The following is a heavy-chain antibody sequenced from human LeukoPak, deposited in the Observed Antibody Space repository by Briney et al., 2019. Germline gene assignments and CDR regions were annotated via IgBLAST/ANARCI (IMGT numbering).Heavy chain of an antibody. J-gene: IGHJ5*02. CDR1: GGSFSGYY. CDR2: INHSGSA. CDR3: ARVPCGYSFCNWFDP. Sequence: SETLSLTCAVYGGSFSGYYWSWIRQPPGKGLEWIGEINHSGSANYNPSLKSRVTISVDTSKNQCSLRLSSVTAADTAVYYCARVPCGYSFCNWFDPWGQGTLVTVSS. V-gene: IGHV4-34*01. D-gene: IGHD2-15*01.